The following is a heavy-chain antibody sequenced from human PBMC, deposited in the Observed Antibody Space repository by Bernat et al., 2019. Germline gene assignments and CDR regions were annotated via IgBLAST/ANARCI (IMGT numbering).Heavy chain of an antibody. D-gene: IGHD3-22*01. CDR1: GDSISSGSYY. V-gene: IGHV4-61*02. Sequence: QVQLQESGPGLVKPSQTLSLTCTVSGDSISSGSYYWSWIRQPAGKGLEWIGRIYNSGSTNYNPSLKSRVTISVDTSKNQFSLKLSSVTAADTAVYYCARDRAMYYYDSSGYSNDAFDIWGQGTMVTVPS. J-gene: IGHJ3*02. CDR3: ARDRAMYYYDSSGYSNDAFDI. CDR2: IYNSGST.